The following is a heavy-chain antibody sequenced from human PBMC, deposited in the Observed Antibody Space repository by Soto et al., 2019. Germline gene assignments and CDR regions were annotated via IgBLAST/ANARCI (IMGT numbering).Heavy chain of an antibody. Sequence: GGSLRLSCAASGFTFSSYTMHWVRQAPGKGLESVAVISPDGTNKYYADSVKGRFTVSRDNSKNTLFLQVNSLRPEDTAVYHCAREVEVRGLAEPWGQGTLVTVSS. CDR2: ISPDGTNK. CDR1: GFTFSSYT. V-gene: IGHV3-30-3*01. D-gene: IGHD3-10*01. J-gene: IGHJ5*02. CDR3: AREVEVRGLAEP.